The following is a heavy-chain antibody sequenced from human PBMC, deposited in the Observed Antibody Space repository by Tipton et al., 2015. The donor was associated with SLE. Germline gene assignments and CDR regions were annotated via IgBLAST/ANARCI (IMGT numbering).Heavy chain of an antibody. Sequence: TLSLTCAVYGGSFSGYYWSWIRQPPGKGLEWIGEINHSGSTNYNPSLKSRVTISVDTPKNHFSLKLSSVTAADTAVYYCASLRFLEWLSLYYFDYWGQGTLVTVSS. V-gene: IGHV4-34*01. CDR3: ASLRFLEWLSLYYFDY. CDR1: GGSFSGYY. J-gene: IGHJ4*02. CDR2: INHSGST. D-gene: IGHD3-3*01.